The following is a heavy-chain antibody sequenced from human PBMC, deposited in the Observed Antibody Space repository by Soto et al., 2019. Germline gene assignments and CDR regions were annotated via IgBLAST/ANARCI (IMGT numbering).Heavy chain of an antibody. J-gene: IGHJ3*01. Sequence: EGQLLQSRGGLVQPGESLRHSCAATGFTFSSSGMSWVRQAPGKGLEWVSSISIRGDYRYYADSVKGRFTISRDNSKNTLYLQMSSLTAEDTALYYCANHGGFDFWGQGTMVAVSS. CDR3: ANHGGFDF. V-gene: IGHV3-23*01. D-gene: IGHD4-17*01. CDR1: GFTFSSSG. CDR2: ISIRGDYR.